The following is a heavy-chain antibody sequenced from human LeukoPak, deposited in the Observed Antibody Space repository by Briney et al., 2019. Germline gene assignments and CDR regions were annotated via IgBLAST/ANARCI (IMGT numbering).Heavy chain of an antibody. J-gene: IGHJ4*02. CDR1: GFTFGDYA. V-gene: IGHV3-49*04. CDR2: IRSKAYGGTT. Sequence: PGGSLRLSCTASGFTFGDYAMSWVRQAPGKGLEWVGFIRSKAYGGTTEYAASVKGRFTISRDDSKSIAYLQMNSLKTEDTAVYYCTRADYDSSGYYNYLGQGTLVTVSS. CDR3: TRADYDSSGYYNY. D-gene: IGHD3-22*01.